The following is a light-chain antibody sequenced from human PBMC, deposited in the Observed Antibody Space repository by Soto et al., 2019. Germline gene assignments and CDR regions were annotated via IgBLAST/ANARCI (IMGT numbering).Light chain of an antibody. CDR1: QSISSW. CDR3: QQYNSYPWT. V-gene: IGKV1-5*03. CDR2: NAS. Sequence: DIQMTQSPSTLSASVGDRVTITCRASQSISSWLAWYQQKPGKAPKLLIYNASSLESGVPSGFSSSVSGPEFTLTISSLQPDDFATYYCQQYNSYPWTFRQGTKVEI. J-gene: IGKJ1*01.